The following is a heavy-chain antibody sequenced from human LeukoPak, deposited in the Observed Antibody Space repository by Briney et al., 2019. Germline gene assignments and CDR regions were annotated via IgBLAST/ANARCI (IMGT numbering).Heavy chain of an antibody. CDR2: ISSDGSST. CDR3: ARTAYSDYSLGF. D-gene: IGHD5-12*01. CDR1: GGSFSDYD. J-gene: IGHJ4*02. Sequence: ETLSLTCAVYGGSFSDYDWNWIRQPPGKGLVWVSRISSDGSSTSYADSVKGRFTISRDNAKNTLYLQMNSLRAEDTAVYYCARTAYSDYSLGFWGQGTLVTVSS. V-gene: IGHV3-74*01.